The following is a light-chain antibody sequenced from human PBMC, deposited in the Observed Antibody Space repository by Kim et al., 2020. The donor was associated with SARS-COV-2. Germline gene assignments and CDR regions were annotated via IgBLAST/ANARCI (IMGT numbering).Light chain of an antibody. CDR2: YDS. CDR3: QVWDSSSDHPV. V-gene: IGLV3-21*04. Sequence: PGKTARTTCGGKSSGGKSVHWYQKKPVQGHVLAIYYDSDRPAGIPERFSGSNSGKTATLTISRVEAGDEADYYCQVWDSSSDHPVFGGGTQLTV. J-gene: IGLJ3*02. CDR1: SSGGKS.